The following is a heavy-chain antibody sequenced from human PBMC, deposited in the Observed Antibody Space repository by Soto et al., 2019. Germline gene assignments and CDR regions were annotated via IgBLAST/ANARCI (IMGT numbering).Heavy chain of an antibody. V-gene: IGHV1-46*01. CDR3: ARDLKYSSGWPETWFDP. J-gene: IGHJ5*02. CDR2: INPSGGGT. CDR1: GYTFTSYY. D-gene: IGHD6-19*01. Sequence: ASVKVSCKASGYTFTSYYMHWVRQAPGQGLEWMGIINPSGGGTSYAQKFQGRVTMTSDTSTGTVYMELSSLRSDDTAVYYCARDLKYSSGWPETWFDPWGQGTLVTVSS.